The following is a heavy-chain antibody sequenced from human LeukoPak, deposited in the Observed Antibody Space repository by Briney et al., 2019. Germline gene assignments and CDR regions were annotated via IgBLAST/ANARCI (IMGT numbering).Heavy chain of an antibody. D-gene: IGHD5-18*01. V-gene: IGHV4-59*08. Sequence: PSETLSLTCTVSGGSISSYYWSRIRQPPGKGLEWIAYIYYSGNTNYNPSLKSRVTISLDTSKSQFSLKLSSVTAADTAVYYCARHLNTAMVKAHFDYWGQGTLVTVSS. CDR2: IYYSGNT. CDR1: GGSISSYY. CDR3: ARHLNTAMVKAHFDY. J-gene: IGHJ4*02.